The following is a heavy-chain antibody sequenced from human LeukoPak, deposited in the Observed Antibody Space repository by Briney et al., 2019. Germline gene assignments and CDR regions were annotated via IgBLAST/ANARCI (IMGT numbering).Heavy chain of an antibody. CDR2: TYYRSKWYN. CDR3: ANLIAAAGSLMDV. J-gene: IGHJ6*02. D-gene: IGHD6-13*01. CDR1: GDSVSSNSAA. V-gene: IGHV6-1*01. Sequence: SQTLSLTCAISGDSVSSNSAAWSWIRQSPSRGLEWLGRTYYRSKWYNNYAVSVKSRITVNADTSKNQFSLQLSSVTPDDTAVYYCANLIAAAGSLMDVWGQGTTVTVSS.